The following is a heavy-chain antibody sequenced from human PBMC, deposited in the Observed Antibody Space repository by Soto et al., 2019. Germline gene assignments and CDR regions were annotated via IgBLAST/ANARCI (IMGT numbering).Heavy chain of an antibody. CDR2: INPSGGST. V-gene: IGHV1-46*01. D-gene: IGHD6-19*01. CDR1: GYTFTSYY. Sequence: ASVKVSCKASGYTFTSYYMHWVRQAPGQGLEWMGIINPSGGSTSYAQKFQGRVTMTRDTSKNTLYLQMNSLRAEDTAVYYCARDRVAGLDYWGQGTLVTVSS. J-gene: IGHJ4*02. CDR3: ARDRVAGLDY.